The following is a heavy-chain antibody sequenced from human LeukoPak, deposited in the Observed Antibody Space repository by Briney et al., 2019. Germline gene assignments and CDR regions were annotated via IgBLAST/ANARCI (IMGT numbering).Heavy chain of an antibody. CDR3: ARDPDHDFWSGYPYFDE. V-gene: IGHV1-18*01. Sequence: ASLKVSCKASGYTFSSYGISWVRQAPGQGLEWMGRISGYNGNTKYARKVQGRVTISTDTSTRTAYMELRSLRSDDTAVYYCARDPDHDFWSGYPYFDEWGQGTLVTVSS. CDR1: GYTFSSYG. J-gene: IGHJ4*02. CDR2: ISGYNGNT. D-gene: IGHD3-3*01.